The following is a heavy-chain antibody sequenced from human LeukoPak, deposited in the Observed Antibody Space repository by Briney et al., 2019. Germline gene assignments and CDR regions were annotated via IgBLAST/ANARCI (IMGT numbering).Heavy chain of an antibody. CDR2: ISYSGRT. D-gene: IGHD1-1*01. Sequence: SETLSLTCTVSGASVNSYYWGWIRQPPGEGPEWIGSISYSGRTHYNPSLKSRVSISVDTSKNQFSLNLSSVTAADTAVYYCARKKTGATNGLDVWGQGTTVTVSS. V-gene: IGHV4-39*01. J-gene: IGHJ6*02. CDR3: ARKKTGATNGLDV. CDR1: GASVNSYY.